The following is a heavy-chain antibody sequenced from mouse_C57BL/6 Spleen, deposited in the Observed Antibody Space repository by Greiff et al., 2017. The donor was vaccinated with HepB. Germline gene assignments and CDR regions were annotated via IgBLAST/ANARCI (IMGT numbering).Heavy chain of an antibody. Sequence: VQLQQSGAELVKPGASVKLSCKASGYTFTSYWMHWVKQRPGQGLEWIGMIHPNSGSTNYNEKFKSKATLTVDKSSSTAYMQLSSLTSEDSAVYYCAKPPDYYGSSYGFDYWGQGTTLTVSS. CDR2: IHPNSGST. CDR3: AKPPDYYGSSYGFDY. V-gene: IGHV1-64*01. D-gene: IGHD1-1*01. CDR1: GYTFTSYW. J-gene: IGHJ2*01.